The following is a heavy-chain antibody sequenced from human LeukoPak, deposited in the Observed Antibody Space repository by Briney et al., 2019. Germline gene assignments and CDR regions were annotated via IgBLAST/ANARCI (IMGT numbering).Heavy chain of an antibody. CDR1: GGSISSGGYY. Sequence: SQTLSLTCTVSGGSISSGGYYWSWIRQHPGKGLEWIGYIYYSGSTYYNPSLKSRVTISVDTSKNQFSLKLSSVTAADTAVYYCARGPIKYYYDSSGYQAANWFDPWGQGTLVTVSS. D-gene: IGHD3-22*01. V-gene: IGHV4-31*03. CDR3: ARGPIKYYYDSSGYQAANWFDP. J-gene: IGHJ5*02. CDR2: IYYSGST.